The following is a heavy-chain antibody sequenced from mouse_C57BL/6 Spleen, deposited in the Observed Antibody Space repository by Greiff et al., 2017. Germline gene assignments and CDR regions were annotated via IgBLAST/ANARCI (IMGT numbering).Heavy chain of an antibody. CDR3: ARDYYGSSEYYFDY. CDR2: INPSTGGT. D-gene: IGHD1-1*01. J-gene: IGHJ2*01. V-gene: IGHV1-42*01. Sequence: VQLKQSGPELVKPGASVKISCTASGYSFTGYYMNWVKQSPEKSLEWIGEINPSTGGTTYNQKFKAKATLTVDKSSSTAYMQLKSLTSEDSAVYYCARDYYGSSEYYFDYWGQGTTLTVSS. CDR1: GYSFTGYY.